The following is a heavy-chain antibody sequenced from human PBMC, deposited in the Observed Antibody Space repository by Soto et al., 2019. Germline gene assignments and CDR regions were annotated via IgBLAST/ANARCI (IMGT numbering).Heavy chain of an antibody. CDR1: GYTFTSYA. Sequence: ASVKVSCKASGYTFTSYAMHWARQAPGQRLEWMGWINAGNGNTKDPQKFQGRVTFTRDTCASTVYMEVSSLRSEDTAVYYCARAAYYYESSGYHPGDYWGQGTLDPVSS. D-gene: IGHD3-22*01. V-gene: IGHV1-3*01. J-gene: IGHJ4*02. CDR2: INAGNGNT. CDR3: ARAAYYYESSGYHPGDY.